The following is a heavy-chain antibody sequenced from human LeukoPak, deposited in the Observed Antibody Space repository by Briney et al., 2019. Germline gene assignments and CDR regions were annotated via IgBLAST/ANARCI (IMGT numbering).Heavy chain of an antibody. J-gene: IGHJ4*02. CDR1: GYVFTSYW. D-gene: IGHD6-13*01. V-gene: IGHV5-51*01. Sequence: GESLKISCKGSGYVFTSYWIGWVRQMPGKGLEWMGIIYPGDSDTRYSPSFQGQVTISADKSITTAYLQWSSLKASDTAIYYCARRAAAAGTVYYYFDYWGQGTLVTVSS. CDR3: ARRAAAAGTVYYYFDY. CDR2: IYPGDSDT.